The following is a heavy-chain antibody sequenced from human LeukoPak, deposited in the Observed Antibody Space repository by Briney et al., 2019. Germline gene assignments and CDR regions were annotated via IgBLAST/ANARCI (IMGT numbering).Heavy chain of an antibody. CDR3: ARGKRESGCDIYHFDY. V-gene: IGHV1-69*05. J-gene: IGHJ4*01. CDR1: GGTFISYA. Sequence: VASVKVSCKASGGTFISYAISWVRQAPGQGLEWMGRIIPIFGSASYARKFQDRVTIITDESTSTVHMELSSLRSEDTAVYYCARGKRESGCDIYHFDYWGHGTLVTVSS. CDR2: IIPIFGSA. D-gene: IGHD5-12*01.